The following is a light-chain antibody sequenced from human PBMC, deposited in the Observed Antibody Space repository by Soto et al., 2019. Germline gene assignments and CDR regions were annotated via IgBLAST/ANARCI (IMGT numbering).Light chain of an antibody. CDR1: ASTIGRNY. Sequence: QSVLTQSPSASGTPGQRVTISCSGSASTIGRNYVYWYQQLPGTAPKLLIYRNSQRPSGVPDRFSGSKSDTSASLAISGLRSEDEADYYCAAWDDNLSGLYVFGAGTKLTVL. CDR2: RNS. J-gene: IGLJ1*01. V-gene: IGLV1-47*01. CDR3: AAWDDNLSGLYV.